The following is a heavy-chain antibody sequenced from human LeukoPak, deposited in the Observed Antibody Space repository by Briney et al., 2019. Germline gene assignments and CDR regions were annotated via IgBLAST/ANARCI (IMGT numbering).Heavy chain of an antibody. CDR2: ISYDGSNK. CDR3: ARGGLLWFGELQD. Sequence: HPGGSLRLSCAASGFTFSSYGMHWVRQAPGKGLEWVAVISYDGSNKYYADSVKGRFTISRDNSKNTLYLQMNSLRAEDTAVYYCARGGLLWFGELQDWGQGTLVTVSS. CDR1: GFTFSSYG. D-gene: IGHD3-10*01. V-gene: IGHV3-30*03. J-gene: IGHJ4*02.